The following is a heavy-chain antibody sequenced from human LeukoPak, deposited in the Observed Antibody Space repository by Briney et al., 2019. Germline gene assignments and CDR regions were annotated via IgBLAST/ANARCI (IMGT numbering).Heavy chain of an antibody. J-gene: IGHJ3*02. CDR2: IYYSGST. V-gene: IGHV4-39*07. CDR1: GGSITSSSYY. Sequence: SETLSLTCTVSGGSITSSSYYWGWIRQPPGKGPEWIGSIYYSGSTYYTPSLKSRVTISVDRSKNQFSLKLSSVTAADTAVYYCARDGGSGIDAFDIWGQGTMVTVSS. D-gene: IGHD2-15*01. CDR3: ARDGGSGIDAFDI.